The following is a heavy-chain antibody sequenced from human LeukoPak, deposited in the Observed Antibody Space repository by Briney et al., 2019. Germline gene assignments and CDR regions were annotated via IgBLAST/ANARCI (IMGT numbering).Heavy chain of an antibody. Sequence: GGSLRLSCAASGFTFSSYAMSWVRQAPGKGLEWVSGISGSGGSTNYADSVKGRFTISRDNSKNTLYLQMNSLRAEDTAVYYCAKDSRYSENYKAFDIWGQGTMVTVSS. V-gene: IGHV3-23*01. J-gene: IGHJ3*02. CDR2: ISGSGGST. CDR3: AKDSRYSENYKAFDI. D-gene: IGHD1-26*01. CDR1: GFTFSSYA.